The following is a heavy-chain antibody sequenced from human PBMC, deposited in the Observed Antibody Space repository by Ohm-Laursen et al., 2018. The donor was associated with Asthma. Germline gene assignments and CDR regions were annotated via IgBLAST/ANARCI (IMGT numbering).Heavy chain of an antibody. J-gene: IGHJ1*01. D-gene: IGHD1-26*01. CDR3: ARIGPEWELPGREYSLHH. Sequence: SLRLSCTASGFTFSSYWMHWVRQAPGKGLEWVASISTASTFIYYAGSVRDRFTTSRDNAKNSVYLQMNSLRAEDTALYYCARIGPEWELPGREYSLHHWGQGTQVTASS. CDR1: GFTFSSYW. CDR2: ISTASTFI. V-gene: IGHV3-21*01.